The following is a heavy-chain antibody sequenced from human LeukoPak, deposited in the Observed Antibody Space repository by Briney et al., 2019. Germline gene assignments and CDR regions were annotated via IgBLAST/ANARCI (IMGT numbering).Heavy chain of an antibody. CDR2: IYHSGTT. CDR1: GGSISSSNW. Sequence: SGTLSLTCAVSGGSISSSNWWSWVRQPPGKGLEWIGSIYHSGTTYYNPSLKSRVTISVDTSKNQLSLKLRSVTAADTAVYYCARDRSVDSRFDYWGQGTLVTVSS. D-gene: IGHD3-9*01. CDR3: ARDRSVDSRFDY. V-gene: IGHV4-4*02. J-gene: IGHJ4*02.